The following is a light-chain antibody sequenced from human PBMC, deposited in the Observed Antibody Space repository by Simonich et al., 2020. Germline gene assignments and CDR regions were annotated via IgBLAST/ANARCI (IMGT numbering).Light chain of an antibody. V-gene: IGLV3-21*03. J-gene: IGLJ3*02. CDR2: ADS. CDR1: NIGSKS. CDR3: QVWDSSSDHPV. Sequence: SYVLTQPPSVSVAPGKTARITCGGNNIGSKSVHWYQQKPGQAPVLVVCADSDRPAGVPERFSGSNDGNTATLTISRVEAGDEADYYCQVWDSSSDHPVFGGGTKLTVL.